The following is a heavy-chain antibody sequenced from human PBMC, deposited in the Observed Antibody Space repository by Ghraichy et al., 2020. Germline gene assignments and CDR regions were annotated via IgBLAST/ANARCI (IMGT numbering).Heavy chain of an antibody. J-gene: IGHJ4*01. Sequence: ASVKVSCKASGYDFTNHDINWVLQAAGQGLEWLGFMSPNSGDTGYGQKFLGRLTMTIDTSISTAYMELSSLTSDDTAIYYCTRVPREKYAYWGQGTLVTVSS. CDR2: MSPNSGDT. D-gene: IGHD1-26*01. CDR1: GYDFTNHD. CDR3: TRVPREKYAY. V-gene: IGHV1-8*01.